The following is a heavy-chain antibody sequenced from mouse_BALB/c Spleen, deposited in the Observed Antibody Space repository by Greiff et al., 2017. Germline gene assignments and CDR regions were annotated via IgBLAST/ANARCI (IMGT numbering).Heavy chain of an antibody. CDR1: GFSFSSYG. CDR2: INSNGGST. Sequence: EVMLVESGGGLVQPGGSLKLSCAASGFSFSSYGMSWVRQTPDKRLELVATINSNGGSTYYPDSVKGRFTISRDNAKNTLYLQMSSLKSEDTAMYYCAREGWSYDMDCWGEGTSVTVSS. D-gene: IGHD1-1*02. J-gene: IGHJ4*01. CDR3: AREGWSYDMDC. V-gene: IGHV5-6-3*01.